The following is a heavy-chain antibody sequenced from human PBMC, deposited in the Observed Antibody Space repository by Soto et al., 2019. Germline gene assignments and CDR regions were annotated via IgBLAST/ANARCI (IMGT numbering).Heavy chain of an antibody. D-gene: IGHD1-1*01. V-gene: IGHV3-30*14. CDR3: ARDGREAGTFDY. CDR2: ISYDGTQK. Sequence: GGSLRLSCAASGFNFNTYSMQWVRQAPGKGLEWVAVISYDGTQKYYADSVKGRFTLSRDNSKNTLYVQRNSLRVEDTAVYYCARDGREAGTFDYWGHGTLVTVSS. CDR1: GFNFNTYS. J-gene: IGHJ4*01.